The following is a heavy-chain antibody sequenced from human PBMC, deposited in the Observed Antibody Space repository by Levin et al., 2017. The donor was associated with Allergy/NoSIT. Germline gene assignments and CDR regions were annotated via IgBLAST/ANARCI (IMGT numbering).Heavy chain of an antibody. V-gene: IGHV5-51*01. CDR1: GYTFTSYL. Sequence: HGESLKISCKGSGYTFTSYLIGWVRQMPGKGLEWMGIIFPGDSDTRYSPSFQGQVTISADKSISTAYLQWSSLKASDTAMYYCARQNGKAADGTTMRDYWGQGTLVTVSS. CDR3: ARQNGKAADGTTMRDY. J-gene: IGHJ4*02. CDR2: IFPGDSDT. D-gene: IGHD6-13*01.